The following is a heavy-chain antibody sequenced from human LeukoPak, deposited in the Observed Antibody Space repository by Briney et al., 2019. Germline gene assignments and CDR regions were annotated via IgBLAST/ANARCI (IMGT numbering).Heavy chain of an antibody. D-gene: IGHD3-10*01. J-gene: IGHJ4*02. V-gene: IGHV3-33*01. CDR1: GFTFSSYG. Sequence: PGRSLRLSCAASGFTFSSYGMHWVRQAPGKGLEWVAVIWYDGSNKYYADSVKGRFTISRDNSKNTLYLQMNSLRAEDTAVYYCARGYSYGSGSYYCAYWGQGTLVTVSS. CDR3: ARGYSYGSGSYYCAY. CDR2: IWYDGSNK.